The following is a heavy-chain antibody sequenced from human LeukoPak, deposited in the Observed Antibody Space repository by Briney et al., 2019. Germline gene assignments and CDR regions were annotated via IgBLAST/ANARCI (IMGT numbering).Heavy chain of an antibody. CDR1: GFTFSSYG. J-gene: IGHJ4*02. CDR3: AREGRYDFWSGYWGDY. CDR2: IRYDGSNK. Sequence: PGGSLRLSCAASGFTFSSYGMHWVRQAPGKGLEWVAFIRYDGSNKYYADSVKGRFTISRDNSKNTLYLQMNSLRAEDTAVYYCAREGRYDFWSGYWGDYWGQGTLVTVSS. D-gene: IGHD3-3*01. V-gene: IGHV3-30*02.